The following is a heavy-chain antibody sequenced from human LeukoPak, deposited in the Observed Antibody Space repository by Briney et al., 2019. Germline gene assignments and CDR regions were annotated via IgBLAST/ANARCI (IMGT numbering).Heavy chain of an antibody. Sequence: GGSLRLSGAAAGLTFSSYRSSVRQAPGEGLEWVSVIYSGGSIYYADSVKGRFTISRDKSKHTLYLQMNSLRAEDTAVYYCASPPYGGVDYWGPGTLVTVSS. CDR3: ASPPYGGVDY. D-gene: IGHD4-23*01. V-gene: IGHV3-66*01. CDR1: GLTFSSY. CDR2: IYSGGSI. J-gene: IGHJ4*01.